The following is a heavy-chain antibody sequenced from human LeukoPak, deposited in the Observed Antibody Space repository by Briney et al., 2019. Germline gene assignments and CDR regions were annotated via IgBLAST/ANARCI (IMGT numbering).Heavy chain of an antibody. J-gene: IGHJ4*02. CDR3: ARVVHYYGSGSYFDY. V-gene: IGHV4-59*12. D-gene: IGHD3-10*01. CDR2: IYHSGST. Sequence: SETLSLTCTVSGGSISNYYWSWIRQPPGKGLEWIGYIYHSGSTYYNPSLESRLTISVDRSKNQFSLKLSSVTASDTAVYYCARVVHYYGSGSYFDYWGQGTLVTVSS. CDR1: GGSISNYY.